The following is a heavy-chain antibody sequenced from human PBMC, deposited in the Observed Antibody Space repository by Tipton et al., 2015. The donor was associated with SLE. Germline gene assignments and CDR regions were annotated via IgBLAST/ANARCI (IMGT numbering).Heavy chain of an antibody. J-gene: IGHJ6*03. CDR3: AREVGGSYYDYYYYYMDV. Sequence: TLSLTCTVSGGSISSSSYYWGWIRQPPGKGLEWIGSIYYSGSTYYNPSLKSRVTISVDTSKNQFSLNLSSVTAADTAVYYCAREVGGSYYDYYYYYMDVWGKGTTV. CDR1: GGSISSSSYY. V-gene: IGHV4-39*07. D-gene: IGHD1-26*01. CDR2: IYYSGST.